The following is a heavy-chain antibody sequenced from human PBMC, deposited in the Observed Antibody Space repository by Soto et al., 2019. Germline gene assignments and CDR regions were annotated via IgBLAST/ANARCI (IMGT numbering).Heavy chain of an antibody. J-gene: IGHJ3*02. CDR3: ARSDRRYHDTTQHAFDI. Sequence: QVQLVQSGAEVKKPGSSVKVSCKASGGTFSSYTFTWVRQAPGQGLEWMGGSIPLFATADYAQKFQGRFTITADESMNTVYMEVNSLKSEDTAVYYCARSDRRYHDTTQHAFDIWGQGTIVTVSS. V-gene: IGHV1-69*01. CDR1: GGTFSSYT. CDR2: SIPLFATA. D-gene: IGHD1-26*01.